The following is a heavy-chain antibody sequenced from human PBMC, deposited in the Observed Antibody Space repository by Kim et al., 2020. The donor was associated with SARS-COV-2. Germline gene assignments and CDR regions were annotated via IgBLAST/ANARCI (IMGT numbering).Heavy chain of an antibody. CDR3: AEAGGTYRYYFDA. V-gene: IGHV3-23*02. J-gene: IGHJ4*02. Sequence: FYSDSVKSRFTVSRDNSKNTLYLQMTNLRADDTARYYCAEAGGTYRYYFDAWGQGTLVTVSS. D-gene: IGHD1-26*01.